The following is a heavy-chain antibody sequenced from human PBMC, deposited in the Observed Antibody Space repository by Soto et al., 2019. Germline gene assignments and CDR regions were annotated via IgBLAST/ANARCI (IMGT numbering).Heavy chain of an antibody. D-gene: IGHD7-27*01. Sequence: SETLSLTCTVSGGSISSSYWSWIRQHPGKGLELIGYIYYSGTTYYNPSLKSRLTISVDTSKNHFSLNLSSVTAADTAVYYCATNWGSLYYFDYWGQGTLVTVSS. CDR2: IYYSGTT. CDR3: ATNWGSLYYFDY. J-gene: IGHJ4*02. V-gene: IGHV4-59*06. CDR1: GGSISSSY.